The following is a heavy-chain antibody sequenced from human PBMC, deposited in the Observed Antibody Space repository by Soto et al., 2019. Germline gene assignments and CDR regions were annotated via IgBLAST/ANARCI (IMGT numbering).Heavy chain of an antibody. V-gene: IGHV1-3*01. CDR2: VNAENGNT. D-gene: IGHD3-10*02. CDR3: ARDIFGLLTLGVSDF. CDR1: GYTFTTYA. Sequence: QVQLVQSGAEVKKPGASVRVSCKASGYTFTTYAIHWVRQAPGQRLEWMGWVNAENGNTKYSQKFQGRVNITVDTSASTAYMEMSSLRSEDTAVYYCARDIFGLLTLGVSDFWGQGTLVTVSS. J-gene: IGHJ4*02.